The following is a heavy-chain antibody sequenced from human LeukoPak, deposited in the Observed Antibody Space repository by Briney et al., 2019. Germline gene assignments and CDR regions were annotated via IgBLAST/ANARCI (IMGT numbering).Heavy chain of an antibody. Sequence: SETLSLTCTVSGGSISSYHWSWIRQPAGKGLEWIGRIYTSGSANYNPSLKSRVTMSVDTSKNQFSLKLGSVTAAGTAVYYCARGLPYYYDSSGYYYSTDYFDYWGQGTLVTVSS. CDR2: IYTSGSA. D-gene: IGHD3-22*01. V-gene: IGHV4-4*07. CDR1: GGSISSYH. J-gene: IGHJ4*02. CDR3: ARGLPYYYDSSGYYYSTDYFDY.